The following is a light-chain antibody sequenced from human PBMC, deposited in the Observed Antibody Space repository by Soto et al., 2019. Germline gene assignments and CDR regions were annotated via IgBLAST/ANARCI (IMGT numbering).Light chain of an antibody. J-gene: IGKJ5*01. V-gene: IGKV1-12*01. CDR1: QGITYW. Sequence: DIQMTHSPSSMSASLGDRVTITCRASQGITYWLAWYQQRPGRAPKCLIYAASILESGVPSRFTGSGSGTNFTLTINDLQPEDFATYFCQQANSFPLTFGQGTRLEIK. CDR3: QQANSFPLT. CDR2: AAS.